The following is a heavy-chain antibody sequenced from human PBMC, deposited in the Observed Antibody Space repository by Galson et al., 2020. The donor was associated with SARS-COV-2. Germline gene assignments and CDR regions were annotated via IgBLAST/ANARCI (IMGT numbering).Heavy chain of an antibody. CDR1: GGSISSSSYY. V-gene: IGHV4-39*01. J-gene: IGHJ4*02. CDR3: ARYPNQRPERDYYDSSGHIDY. CDR2: IYYSGST. D-gene: IGHD3-22*01. Sequence: ETSETLSLTCTVSGGSISSSSYYWGWIRQPPGKGLEWIGSIYYSGSTYYNPSLKSRVTISVDTSKNQFSLKLSSVTAADTAVYYCARYPNQRPERDYYDSSGHIDYWGQGTLVTVSS.